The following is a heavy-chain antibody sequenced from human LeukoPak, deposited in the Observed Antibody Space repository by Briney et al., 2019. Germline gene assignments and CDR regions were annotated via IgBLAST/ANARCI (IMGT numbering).Heavy chain of an antibody. CDR1: GYSLTSFD. D-gene: IGHD6-13*01. CDR2: MNPKRGNT. CDR3: ARGGSSGSYYNNYGMDV. Sequence: ASVKVSCKASGYSLTSFDINWVRQGSGQGLEWMGWMNPKRGNTGYAPTFQGRVTITRDTFIDTAFMELSSLRPDDTAVYYCARGGSSGSYYNNYGMDVWGQGTTITVSS. J-gene: IGHJ6*02. V-gene: IGHV1-8*01.